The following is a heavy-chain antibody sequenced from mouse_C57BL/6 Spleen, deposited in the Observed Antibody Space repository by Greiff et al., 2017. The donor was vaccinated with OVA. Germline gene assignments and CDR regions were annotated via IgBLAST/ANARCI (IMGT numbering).Heavy chain of an antibody. D-gene: IGHD1-1*01. V-gene: IGHV1-18*01. Sequence: EVQLQQSGPELVKPGASVKIPCKASGYTFTDYNLDWVQQSHGKSLEWIGDINPNNGGTIYNQKFKGKATLTVDKSSSTAYMALRSLTSEDTAVYYCARRGYGSHWYFDVWGTGTTVTVSS. CDR1: GYTFTDYN. CDR3: ARRGYGSHWYFDV. J-gene: IGHJ1*03. CDR2: INPNNGGT.